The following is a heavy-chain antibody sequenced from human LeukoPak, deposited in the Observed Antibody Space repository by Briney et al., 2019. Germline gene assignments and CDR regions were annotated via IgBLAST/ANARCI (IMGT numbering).Heavy chain of an antibody. Sequence: GESLKISCKGSGYSVTNYWIGWVGQMPGRGLEWMGIIYPGDSDTRYSPSFQGQVTISADKSISTAYLQWSSLKASDTAMYYCARNSIEGATQSPFDIWGQGTMVTVSS. CDR3: ARNSIEGATQSPFDI. D-gene: IGHD1-26*01. CDR1: GYSVTNYW. J-gene: IGHJ3*02. V-gene: IGHV5-51*01. CDR2: IYPGDSDT.